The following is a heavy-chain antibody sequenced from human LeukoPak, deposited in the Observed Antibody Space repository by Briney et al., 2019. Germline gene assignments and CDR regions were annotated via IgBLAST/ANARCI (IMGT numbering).Heavy chain of an antibody. Sequence: GGSQRLSCASSGFTFSSYGMHWVRQAPGRGLEWVTFIRDERSKKYYADSVKVRFTISRDKSKNALYLRMNSVRAEDTAVYYCAQALRAGSLEYFDYWGQGTLVTVSS. CDR1: GFTFSSYG. CDR2: IRDERSKK. V-gene: IGHV3-30*02. D-gene: IGHD1-26*01. J-gene: IGHJ4*02. CDR3: AQALRAGSLEYFDY.